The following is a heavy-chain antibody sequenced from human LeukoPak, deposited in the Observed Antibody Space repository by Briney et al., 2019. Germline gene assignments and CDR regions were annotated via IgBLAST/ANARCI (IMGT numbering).Heavy chain of an antibody. V-gene: IGHV4-39*07. Sequence: SETLSLTCTVSGGSISSSSYYWGWIRQPPGKGLEWIGSIYYSGSTYYNPSLKSRVTISVDTSKNQFSLKLSSVTAADTAVYYCARRPVYGGNRRAYFDYWGQGTLVTVSS. CDR1: GGSISSSSYY. CDR3: ARRPVYGGNRRAYFDY. D-gene: IGHD4-23*01. CDR2: IYYSGST. J-gene: IGHJ4*02.